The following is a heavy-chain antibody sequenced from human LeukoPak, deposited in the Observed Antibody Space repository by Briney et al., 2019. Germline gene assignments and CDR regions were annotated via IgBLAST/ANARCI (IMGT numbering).Heavy chain of an antibody. Sequence: GGSLSLSCAASGFTFSIYSMNWVRQSPGKGVEWVSSNSSSSSYIYYADSVKGRFTISRDNAKNSLYLQMNSLRAEDTAVYYCARDLMTTVTTVDYWGQGTLVTVSS. V-gene: IGHV3-21*01. D-gene: IGHD4-17*01. CDR1: GFTFSIYS. J-gene: IGHJ4*02. CDR3: ARDLMTTVTTVDY. CDR2: NSSSSSYI.